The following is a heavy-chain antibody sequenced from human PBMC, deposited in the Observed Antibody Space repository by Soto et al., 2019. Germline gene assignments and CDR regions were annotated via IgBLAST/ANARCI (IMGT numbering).Heavy chain of an antibody. CDR3: AKVNYGGDGNQNY. Sequence: GSLRLSCAASGFTFSSYSMNWVRQAPGKGLEWVSSISSSSSYIYYADSVKGRFTISRDNAKNSLYLQMNSLRAEDTAVYYCAKVNYGGDGNQNYWGQGTLVTVSS. J-gene: IGHJ4*02. V-gene: IGHV3-21*04. CDR1: GFTFSSYS. D-gene: IGHD2-21*02. CDR2: ISSSSSYI.